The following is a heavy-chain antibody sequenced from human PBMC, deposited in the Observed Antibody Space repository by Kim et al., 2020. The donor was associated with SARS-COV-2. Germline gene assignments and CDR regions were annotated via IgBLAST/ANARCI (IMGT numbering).Heavy chain of an antibody. D-gene: IGHD3-10*01. CDR3: ARDVGYYYGSGSYSFVY. V-gene: IGHV3-74*01. J-gene: IGHJ4*02. Sequence: VKGRFTISRDTAKNTLYLQMNSLRAEDTAVYYCARDVGYYYGSGSYSFVYWGQGTLVTVSS.